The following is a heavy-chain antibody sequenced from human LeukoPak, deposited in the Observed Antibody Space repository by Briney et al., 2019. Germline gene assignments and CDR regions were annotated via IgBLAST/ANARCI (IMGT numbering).Heavy chain of an antibody. CDR2: IYPGDSDT. Sequence: GESLKISCKGSGYSFTSYWIGWVRQMPGKGLEWMGIIYPGDSDTRYSPSFQGQVTISADRSISTAYLQWSSLKASDTAMYYCARQARCIVAPTNWFVPWGQGTLVTVSS. CDR3: ARQARCIVAPTNWFVP. CDR1: GYSFTSYW. V-gene: IGHV5-51*01. J-gene: IGHJ5*02. D-gene: IGHD6-6*01.